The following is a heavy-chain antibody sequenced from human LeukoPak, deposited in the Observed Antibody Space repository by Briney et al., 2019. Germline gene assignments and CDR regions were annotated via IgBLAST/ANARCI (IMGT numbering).Heavy chain of an antibody. CDR1: RFTFNSYA. D-gene: IGHD4-17*01. CDR2: ISYDGSNK. Sequence: GGSLRLYCAASRFTFNSYAMHWLRQAPGQGLEWVAVISYDGSNKYYADSVKGRFTISRDNSKNTLYLQMNSLRAEDTAVYYCASITVTSDAFDIWGQGTMVTVSS. V-gene: IGHV3-30-3*01. CDR3: ASITVTSDAFDI. J-gene: IGHJ3*02.